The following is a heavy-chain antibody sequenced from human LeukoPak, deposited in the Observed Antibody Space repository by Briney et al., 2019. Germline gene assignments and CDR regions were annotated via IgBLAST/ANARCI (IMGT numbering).Heavy chain of an antibody. V-gene: IGHV3-33*01. D-gene: IGHD3-22*01. CDR3: ARDFSYYYDSSGYLDY. CDR2: IWYDGSNK. J-gene: IGHJ4*02. Sequence: PGRSLRLSCAASGFTFSSYGMHWVRQAPGKGLEWVAVIWYDGSNKYYADSVEGRFTISRDNSKNTLYLQMNSLRAEDTAVYYCARDFSYYYDSSGYLDYWGQGTLVTVSS. CDR1: GFTFSSYG.